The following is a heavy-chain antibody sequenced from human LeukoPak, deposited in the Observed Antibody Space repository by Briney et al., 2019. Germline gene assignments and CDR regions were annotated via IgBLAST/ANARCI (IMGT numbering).Heavy chain of an antibody. CDR1: GFTFSTYG. J-gene: IGHJ4*02. CDR2: IWYDGSNK. D-gene: IGHD1-26*01. CDR3: ARDFTLYGSYSWFDY. Sequence: GRSLRLSCAASGFTFSTYGMHWVRQAPGKGLEWVAVIWYDGSNKYYADSVKGRFTISRDNSKNTLYLQMNSLRAVDTAMYYCARDFTLYGSYSWFDYWGQGTLVTVSS. V-gene: IGHV3-33*01.